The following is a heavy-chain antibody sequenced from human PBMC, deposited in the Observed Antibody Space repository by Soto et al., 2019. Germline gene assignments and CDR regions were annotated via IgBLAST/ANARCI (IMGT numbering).Heavy chain of an antibody. D-gene: IGHD4-17*01. CDR3: SRGIKYGAYSRWFDP. CDR1: GYTFTSYD. Sequence: QVQLVQSGAEVKKPGASVKISCKASGYTFTSYDINCVRQATGHGLEYLGWMNPNSGNTGYVQKFQGRVTMTRDTSISTAYVELSSLRSEDSAVYFCSRGIKYGAYSRWFDPWGQGTLVNVSS. J-gene: IGHJ5*02. CDR2: MNPNSGNT. V-gene: IGHV1-8*01.